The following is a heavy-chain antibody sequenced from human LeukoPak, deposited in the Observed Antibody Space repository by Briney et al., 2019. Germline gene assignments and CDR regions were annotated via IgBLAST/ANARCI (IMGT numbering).Heavy chain of an antibody. CDR2: ISGSGGST. D-gene: IGHD6-19*01. Sequence: GRSLRLSCAASGFTFSSYAMSWVRQAPGKGLEWVSAISGSGGSTYYADSVKGRFTISRDNSKNTLYLQMNSLRAEDTAVYYCAASERGSGWYYLDYWGQGTLVIVSS. V-gene: IGHV3-23*01. CDR3: AASERGSGWYYLDY. J-gene: IGHJ4*02. CDR1: GFTFSSYA.